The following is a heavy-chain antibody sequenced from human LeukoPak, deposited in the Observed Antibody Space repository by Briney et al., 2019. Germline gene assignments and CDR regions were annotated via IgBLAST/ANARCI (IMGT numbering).Heavy chain of an antibody. V-gene: IGHV4-39*01. CDR1: GGSISSSSYH. J-gene: IGHJ3*02. CDR3: ARHSGAFDI. D-gene: IGHD3-10*01. Sequence: MTSETLSLTCTVSGGSISSSSYHWGWIRQPPGKGLEWIGSIYYSGSTYYNPSLKSRVTISVDTSKNQFPLKLSSVTAADTAVYYCARHSGAFDIWGQGTMVTVSS. CDR2: IYYSGST.